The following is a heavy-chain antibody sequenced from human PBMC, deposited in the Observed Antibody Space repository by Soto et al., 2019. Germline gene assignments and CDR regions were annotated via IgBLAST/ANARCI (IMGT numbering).Heavy chain of an antibody. D-gene: IGHD4-17*01. CDR1: GFTFSSYA. CDR3: ARGGGVYGDLDY. Sequence: QVQLVESGGGVVQPGRSLRLSCAASGFTFSSYAMHWVRQAPGKGLEWVAVISYDGSNKYYADSVKGRFTISRDNSKNTLYLQMNSLRAEDTAVYYCARGGGVYGDLDYWGQGTLVNVSS. CDR2: ISYDGSNK. V-gene: IGHV3-30-3*01. J-gene: IGHJ4*02.